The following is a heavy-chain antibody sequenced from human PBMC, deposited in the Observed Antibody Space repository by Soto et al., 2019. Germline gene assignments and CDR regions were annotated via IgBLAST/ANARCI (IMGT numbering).Heavy chain of an antibody. J-gene: IGHJ4*02. CDR3: ATADGFGVVTPFFEY. Sequence: VQLVESGGGLVMPEESLRLSCAASGFTFIGYNMKWVRQSPGKHLEWIGSSYYRGSTHYNPSLKTRVTISVDTSKNQVFLKVFSVTAADTAVYYCATADGFGVVTPFFEYWGQGILVTVSS. CDR1: GFTFIGYN. CDR2: SYYRGST. D-gene: IGHD3-3*01. V-gene: IGHV4-59*05.